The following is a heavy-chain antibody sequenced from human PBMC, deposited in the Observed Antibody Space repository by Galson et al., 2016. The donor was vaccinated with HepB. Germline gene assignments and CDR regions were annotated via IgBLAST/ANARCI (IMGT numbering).Heavy chain of an antibody. Sequence: SLRLSCAASGFTFSSYAMHWVRQAPGKGLEYLSAITGSGDTTYYANSVKGRFTISRDNSENTLYLQMVGLRAEDMAVYYCSRDTLSNPWALDSRGQGTRVTVSS. D-gene: IGHD4-11*01. V-gene: IGHV3-64*01. J-gene: IGHJ4*02. CDR1: GFTFSSYA. CDR2: ITGSGDTT. CDR3: SRDTLSNPWALDS.